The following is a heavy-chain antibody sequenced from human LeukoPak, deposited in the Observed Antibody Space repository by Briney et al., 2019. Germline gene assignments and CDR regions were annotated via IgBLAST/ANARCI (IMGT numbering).Heavy chain of an antibody. CDR3: ARRAVENYFDY. CDR1: GGSFSSSSHY. Sequence: PSETLSLTCTVSGGSFSSSSHYWGWIRQLPGKGLEWIGSFSYGGNTNYNPSLRSRVTISVDTSKNQLSLRLSSVTATDTAMYYCARRAVENYFDYWGQGTLVTVSS. V-gene: IGHV4-39*01. J-gene: IGHJ4*02. D-gene: IGHD5-24*01. CDR2: FSYGGNT.